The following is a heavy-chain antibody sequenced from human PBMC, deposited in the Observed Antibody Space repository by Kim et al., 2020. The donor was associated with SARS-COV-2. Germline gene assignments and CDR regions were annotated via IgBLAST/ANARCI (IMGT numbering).Heavy chain of an antibody. CDR2: VYNSGSRGTT. V-gene: IGHV4-59*13. CDR3: ARRDTLTGYYTP. CDR1: GGSITSYY. Sequence: SETLSLTCSVFGGSITSYYWSWSRQSPGKGLEWIGYVYNSGSRGTTNYNPSIKSRVTMSVDMSKNQFSLELTSVTPADTAVYYCARRDTLTGYYTPWGQGTLVTVSS. D-gene: IGHD3-9*01. J-gene: IGHJ5*02.